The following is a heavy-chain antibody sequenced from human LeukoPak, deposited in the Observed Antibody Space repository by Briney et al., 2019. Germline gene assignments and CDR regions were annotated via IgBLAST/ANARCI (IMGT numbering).Heavy chain of an antibody. CDR1: GGSISSGDFP. Sequence: SQTLSLTCAVSGGSISSGDFPWSWIRQPPGKGLEWIGYIFHTGHTSYNPSLKSRVTISVDTSKNQFSLKLSSVTAADTAVYYCARTYSLFWFDPWGQGTLVIVSS. D-gene: IGHD6-13*01. V-gene: IGHV4-30-2*01. J-gene: IGHJ5*02. CDR3: ARTYSLFWFDP. CDR2: IFHTGHT.